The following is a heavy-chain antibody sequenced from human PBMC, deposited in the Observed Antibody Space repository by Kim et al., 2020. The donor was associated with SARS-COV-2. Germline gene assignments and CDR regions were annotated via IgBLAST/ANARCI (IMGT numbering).Heavy chain of an antibody. CDR1: GFTISNAW. CDR3: TTTRPGSFSS. J-gene: IGHJ5*02. D-gene: IGHD1-26*01. Sequence: GGSLRLSCAASGFTISNAWTSWVRQAPGKGLEWVGRIKSETDGGATDYAAPVKGRFTISRDDSKNTLYLQMSSLKTEDTAVYYCTTTRPGSFSSWGQGTLVTVSS. CDR2: IKSETDGGAT. V-gene: IGHV3-15*01.